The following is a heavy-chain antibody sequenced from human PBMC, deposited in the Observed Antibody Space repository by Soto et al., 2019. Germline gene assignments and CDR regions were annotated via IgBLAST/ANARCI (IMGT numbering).Heavy chain of an antibody. CDR2: IYFTGST. J-gene: IGHJ4*02. Sequence: PSETLSLTCTVSGDTVNNGDYFWSWIRHSPGKGLEWLGYIYFTGSTYYSPSLKSRVTISVDTSKNQFSLKLSSVTAADTAVYYCARGYLGYSYGFDYWGQGTLVTVSS. D-gene: IGHD5-18*01. CDR1: GDTVNNGDYF. V-gene: IGHV4-61*08. CDR3: ARGYLGYSYGFDY.